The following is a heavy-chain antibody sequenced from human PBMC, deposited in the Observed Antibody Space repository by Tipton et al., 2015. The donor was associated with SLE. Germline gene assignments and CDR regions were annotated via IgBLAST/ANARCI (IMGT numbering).Heavy chain of an antibody. CDR2: IFYGEST. CDR3: ARALWVDKDIAGEPIGIRLRAFDM. Sequence: TLSLTCTVSGDSVSSSNYYWGWIRQPPGKGLEWIGTIFYGESTYYNPSLKSRVNMSIDTSKNHFSLNLSSVTAADTAIYYCARALWVDKDIAGEPIGIRLRAFDMWGQGTMVSVSS. J-gene: IGHJ3*02. V-gene: IGHV4-39*07. D-gene: IGHD2-2*02. CDR1: GDSVSSSNYY.